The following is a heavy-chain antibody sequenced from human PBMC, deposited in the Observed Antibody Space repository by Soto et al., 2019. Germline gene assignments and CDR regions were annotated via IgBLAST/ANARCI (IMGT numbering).Heavy chain of an antibody. J-gene: IGHJ6*02. CDR3: ARHYSSSHYYYYYYGMDV. CDR2: IYPGDSDT. V-gene: IGHV5-51*01. CDR1: GYRFTSYW. D-gene: IGHD6-6*01. Sequence: GESLKISCKGSGYRFTSYWIGWVRQMPGKGLEWMGIIYPGDSDTRYSPSFQGQVTISADKSISTAYLQWSSLKASDTAMYYCARHYSSSHYYYYYYGMDVWGQGTTVTVSS.